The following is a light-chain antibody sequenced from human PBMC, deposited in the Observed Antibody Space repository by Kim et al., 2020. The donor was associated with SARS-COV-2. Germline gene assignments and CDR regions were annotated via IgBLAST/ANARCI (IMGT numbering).Light chain of an antibody. V-gene: IGLV2-8*01. Sequence: QSVTISCTGSSSDVGGYNYVSWYQQHPGTAPKLMIYEVTERPAGVPDSFSGSKSGNTASLTVSGLQAEDEADYYCSSYAGSNNPYVFGTGTKVTVL. CDR3: SSYAGSNNPYV. J-gene: IGLJ1*01. CDR2: EVT. CDR1: SSDVGGYNY.